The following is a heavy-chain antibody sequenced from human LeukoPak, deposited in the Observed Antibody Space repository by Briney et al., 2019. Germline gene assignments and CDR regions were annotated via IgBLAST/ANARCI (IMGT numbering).Heavy chain of an antibody. CDR3: AKDPRYCSGGSCYGLGY. J-gene: IGHJ4*02. CDR2: TSSSDAGT. V-gene: IGHV3-23*01. Sequence: GGSLRLSCAAFGFPLSSYAMSWVRQAPGKGLEWVSATSSSDAGTYHADSVRGRFTISRDNSKNTLYLQMNSLRVEDTAVYYCAKDPRYCSGGSCYGLGYWGQGTLVTVSS. D-gene: IGHD2-15*01. CDR1: GFPLSSYA.